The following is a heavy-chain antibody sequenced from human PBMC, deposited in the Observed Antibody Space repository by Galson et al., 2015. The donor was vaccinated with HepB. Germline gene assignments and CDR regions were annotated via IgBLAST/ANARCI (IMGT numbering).Heavy chain of an antibody. CDR1: GYTLTELS. Sequence: SVKVSCKVSGYTLTELSMHWVRQAPGKGFEWMGGFDPEDGETIYAQKFQGRVTMTEDTSTDTAYMELSSLRSEDTAVYYCATEGRGGFTIFGVVTPFYGMDVWGQGTTVTVSS. V-gene: IGHV1-24*01. CDR3: ATEGRGGFTIFGVVTPFYGMDV. D-gene: IGHD3-3*01. CDR2: FDPEDGET. J-gene: IGHJ6*02.